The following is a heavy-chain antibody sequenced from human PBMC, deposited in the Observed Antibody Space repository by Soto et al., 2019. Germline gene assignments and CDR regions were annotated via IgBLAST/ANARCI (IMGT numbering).Heavy chain of an antibody. CDR2: IYFTGNT. D-gene: IGHD6-25*01. V-gene: IGHV4-39*01. CDR1: GGSITSSSHF. Sequence: PSETLSLTCSASGGSITSSSHFWGWVRQPPGKGLEWIGTIYFTGNTYYTPSLKSRLTMSIDTSKNEFSLRLKSVTAADTAVYYCAGQTFTIAAASYGRSNWFDPWGPGTLVTVSS. CDR3: AGQTFTIAAASYGRSNWFDP. J-gene: IGHJ5*02.